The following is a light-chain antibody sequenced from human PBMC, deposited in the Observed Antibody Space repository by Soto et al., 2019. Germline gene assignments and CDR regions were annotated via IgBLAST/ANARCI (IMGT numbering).Light chain of an antibody. V-gene: IGKV3-11*01. CDR2: DAS. J-gene: IGKJ5*01. Sequence: EIVLKQSPSTLSLSPGERATLSCRASQSVSSYLAWYQQKPGQAPRLLIYDASNRATGIPDRFSGSGSGTDFTLTISRLETEDFAVFYCQQYGTSEIIFGQGRRLEVK. CDR1: QSVSSY. CDR3: QQYGTSEII.